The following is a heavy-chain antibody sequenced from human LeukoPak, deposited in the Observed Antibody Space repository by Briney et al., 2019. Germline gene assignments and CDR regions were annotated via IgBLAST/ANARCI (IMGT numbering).Heavy chain of an antibody. CDR3: AKDSPPYYYGSGSPGSWFDP. Sequence: GGSLRLSCAASGFTFSSYGMSWVRQAPGKGLEWVSGISGSGGSTYYADSVKGRFTISRDNSKNTLYVQMSSLRAEDTAVYYRAKDSPPYYYGSGSPGSWFDPWGQGTLVTVSS. V-gene: IGHV3-23*01. J-gene: IGHJ5*02. D-gene: IGHD3-10*01. CDR1: GFTFSSYG. CDR2: ISGSGGST.